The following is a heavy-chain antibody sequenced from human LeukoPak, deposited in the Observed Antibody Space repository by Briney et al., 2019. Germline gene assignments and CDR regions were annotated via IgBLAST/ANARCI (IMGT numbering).Heavy chain of an antibody. CDR1: GGTFSSYA. CDR3: NFVVPAAIGGGVDY. CDR2: IIPIFGTA. Sequence: SVTVSCKASGGTFSSYAISWVRQAPGQGLEWMGGIIPIFGTANYAQKFQGRVTITADESTSTAYMELSSLRSEDTAVYYCNFVVPAAIGGGVDYWGQGTLVTVSS. V-gene: IGHV1-69*01. D-gene: IGHD2-2*01. J-gene: IGHJ4*02.